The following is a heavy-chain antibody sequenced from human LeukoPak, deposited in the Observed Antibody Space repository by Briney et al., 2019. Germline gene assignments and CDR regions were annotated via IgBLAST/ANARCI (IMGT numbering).Heavy chain of an antibody. Sequence: GGSLRLSCATSGFTFSSYAMSWARQAPGKGLEWVSAISGSGGSTYYADSVKGRFTISRDNSKNTLYLQMNSLRAEDTAVYYCAKDEYYDSSGYYPPLDYWGQGTLVTVSS. V-gene: IGHV3-23*01. CDR2: ISGSGGST. CDR1: GFTFSSYA. CDR3: AKDEYYDSSGYYPPLDY. J-gene: IGHJ4*02. D-gene: IGHD3-22*01.